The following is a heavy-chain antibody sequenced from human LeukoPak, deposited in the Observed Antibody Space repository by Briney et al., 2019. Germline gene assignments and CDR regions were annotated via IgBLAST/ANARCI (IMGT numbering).Heavy chain of an antibody. CDR3: ARKMATISVAFDY. D-gene: IGHD5-24*01. J-gene: IGHJ4*02. Sequence: PGGSLRLSCAASGFTFSSYSMNWVRQAPGKGLEWVSYISSSGSTIYYADSVKGRFTISRDNAKNSLYLQMNSLRAEDTAVYYCARKMATISVAFDYWGQGTLVTVSS. CDR1: GFTFSSYS. V-gene: IGHV3-48*04. CDR2: ISSSGSTI.